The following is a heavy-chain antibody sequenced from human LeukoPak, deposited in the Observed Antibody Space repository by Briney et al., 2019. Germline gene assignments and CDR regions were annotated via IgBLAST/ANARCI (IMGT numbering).Heavy chain of an antibody. D-gene: IGHD3-22*01. Sequence: GGSLRLSCAASGFTFSSYAMSWVRQAPGKGLEWVSAISGSGGSTHYADSVKGRFTISRDNSKNTLYLQMNSLRAEDTAVYYCAKANYYDSSGYYYFPFDYWGQGTLVTVSS. CDR1: GFTFSSYA. J-gene: IGHJ4*02. CDR3: AKANYYDSSGYYYFPFDY. V-gene: IGHV3-23*01. CDR2: ISGSGGST.